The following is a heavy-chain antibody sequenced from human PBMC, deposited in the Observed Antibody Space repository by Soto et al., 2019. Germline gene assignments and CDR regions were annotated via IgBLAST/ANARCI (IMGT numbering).Heavy chain of an antibody. CDR1: GCTCRLYS. Sequence: RVSWLTAGCTCRLYSRHWIRQTPGRGLEWVAVIWYDGSKNYYTDSVKGRFTISRDNSKNTLYLQLNSLRAEDTAVYYCARLLNGWYIAYWRHRTLVTVSS. V-gene: IGHV3-33*01. D-gene: IGHD6-19*01. CDR3: ARLLNGWYIAY. J-gene: IGHJ4*01. CDR2: IWYDGSKN.